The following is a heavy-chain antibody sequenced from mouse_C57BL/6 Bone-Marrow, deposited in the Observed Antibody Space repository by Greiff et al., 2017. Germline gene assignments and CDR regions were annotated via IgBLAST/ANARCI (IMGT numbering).Heavy chain of an antibody. J-gene: IGHJ4*01. D-gene: IGHD1-1*01. CDR2: IDPDNGDT. CDR1: GFTIKDDY. V-gene: IGHV14-4*01. Sequence: EVQLQQSGAELVRPGASVKLSCTASGFTIKDDYMHWVKQRPEQGLEWIGWIDPDNGDTEYAPKFQGKATITADTASNTAYLQLSSLTSEDTAVYYYSWGYGSYSYDMDYWGQGTSVTVSA. CDR3: SWGYGSYSYDMDY.